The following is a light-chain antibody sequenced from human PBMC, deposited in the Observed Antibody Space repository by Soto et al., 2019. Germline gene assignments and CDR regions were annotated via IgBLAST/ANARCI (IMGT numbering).Light chain of an antibody. Sequence: EIILTQSPATLSLSPGERATLSCRASQSVSTFLAWYQQKPGQTPRLLIYDASTRATGIPARFSGSGSGTDVTLTISSLEPEDFAVYYCQQRTHWPPYTFGQGTKLEI. CDR1: QSVSTF. V-gene: IGKV3-11*01. CDR2: DAS. J-gene: IGKJ2*01. CDR3: QQRTHWPPYT.